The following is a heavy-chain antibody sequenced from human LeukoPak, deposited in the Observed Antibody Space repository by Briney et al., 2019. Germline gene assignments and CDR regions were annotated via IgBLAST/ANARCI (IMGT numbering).Heavy chain of an antibody. V-gene: IGHV3-74*01. J-gene: IGHJ4*02. CDR3: AGGGYDYGEGDY. D-gene: IGHD4-17*01. CDR2: INSDGSST. Sequence: GGSLRLSCAASGFTFSNYWMHWVRQAPGKGLVWVSLINSDGSSTNYADSVKGRFTIYRDNAKNTLYLQMNSLTAEDTAVYYCAGGGYDYGEGDYWGQGTLVTVSS. CDR1: GFTFSNYW.